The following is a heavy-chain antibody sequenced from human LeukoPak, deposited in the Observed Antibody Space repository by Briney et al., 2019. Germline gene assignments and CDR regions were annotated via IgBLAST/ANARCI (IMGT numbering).Heavy chain of an antibody. V-gene: IGHV1-69*01. CDR3: ARADTAMVPPYYYYYGMDV. Sequence: SVKVSCKASGGTFISYAISWVRQAPGQGLEWMGGIIPIFGTANYAQKFQGRVTITADESTSTAYMELSSLRSEDTAVYYCARADTAMVPPYYYYYGMDVWGKGTTVTVSS. J-gene: IGHJ6*04. D-gene: IGHD5-18*01. CDR1: GGTFISYA. CDR2: IIPIFGTA.